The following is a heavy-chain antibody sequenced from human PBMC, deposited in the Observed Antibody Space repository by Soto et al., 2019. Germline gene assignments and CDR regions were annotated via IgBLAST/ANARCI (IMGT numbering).Heavy chain of an antibody. CDR1: GFTFSSYD. J-gene: IGHJ3*02. D-gene: IGHD6-6*01. Sequence: GESLKISCAASGFTFSSYDMHWVRQATGKGLEWVSAIGTAGDPYYPGSVKGRFTISRENAKNSLYLQMNSLRAGDTAVYYCARGHSSSSAFDIWGQGTMVTVSS. CDR3: ARGHSSSSAFDI. CDR2: IGTAGDP. V-gene: IGHV3-13*05.